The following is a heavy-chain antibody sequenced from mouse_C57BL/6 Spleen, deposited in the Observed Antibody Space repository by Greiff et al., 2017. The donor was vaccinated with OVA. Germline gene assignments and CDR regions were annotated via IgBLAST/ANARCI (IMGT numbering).Heavy chain of an antibody. CDR1: GYTFTDYY. V-gene: IGHV1-26*01. CDR2: INPNNGGT. J-gene: IGHJ4*01. Sequence: EVQLQQSGPELVKPGASVKISCKASGYTFTDYYMNWVKQSHGKSLEWIGDINPNNGGTSYNQKFKGKATLTVDKSSSTAYMELRSLTSEDSAVYYCARGGPYGAMDYWGQGTSVTVSS. D-gene: IGHD1-1*01. CDR3: ARGGPYGAMDY.